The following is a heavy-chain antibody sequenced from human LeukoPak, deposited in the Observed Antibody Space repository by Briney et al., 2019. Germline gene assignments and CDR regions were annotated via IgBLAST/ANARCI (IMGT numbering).Heavy chain of an antibody. V-gene: IGHV4-39*01. J-gene: IGHJ4*02. CDR2: IHYSGST. CDR1: GGSISSNSYH. Sequence: SETLSLTCTVSGGSISSNSYHWGWIRQPPGKGMEWIVSIHYSGSTYYNPSLKSPVTISVDTSKNQFSLKLSSVTAADTAVYYCARLPTVTTSMYYFDYWGQGTLVTVSS. D-gene: IGHD4-17*01. CDR3: ARLPTVTTSMYYFDY.